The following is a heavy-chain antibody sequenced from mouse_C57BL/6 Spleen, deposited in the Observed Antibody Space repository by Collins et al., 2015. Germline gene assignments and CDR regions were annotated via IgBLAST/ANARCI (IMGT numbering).Heavy chain of an antibody. CDR3: ARYRFYYGQNFFDY. D-gene: IGHD1-1*01. CDR2: IRNKANGYTT. V-gene: IGHV7-3*01. CDR1: GFTFTDYY. J-gene: IGHJ2*01. Sequence: EVKLVESGGGLVQPGGSLSLSCAASGFTFTDYYMSWVRQPPGKALEWLGFIRNKANGYTTEYSASVKGRFIISRDNSQSILYLQMNALRAEDSATYYCARYRFYYGQNFFDYWGQGTTLTVSS.